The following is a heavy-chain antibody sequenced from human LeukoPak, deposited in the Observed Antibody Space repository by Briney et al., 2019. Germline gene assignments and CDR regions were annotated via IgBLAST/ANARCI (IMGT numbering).Heavy chain of an antibody. CDR2: IYCSEST. V-gene: IGHV4-59*01. J-gene: IGHJ4*02. CDR1: GGSISSYY. CDR3: ARVTAAGTADY. Sequence: SETLSLTCTVSGGSISSYYWSWIRQPPGKGLEWIGYIYCSESTNYNPSLKSRVTISVDTSKNQFSLKLSSVTAADTAVYYCARVTAAGTADYWGQGTLVTVSS. D-gene: IGHD6-13*01.